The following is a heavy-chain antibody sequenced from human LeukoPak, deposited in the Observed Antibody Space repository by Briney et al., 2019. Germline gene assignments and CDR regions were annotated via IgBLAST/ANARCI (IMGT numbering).Heavy chain of an antibody. D-gene: IGHD6-13*01. V-gene: IGHV3-30*03. CDR2: ISSDGSNK. CDR1: GFTFSNYG. J-gene: IGHJ4*02. CDR3: ARDWSRAVGTMGY. Sequence: PGGSLRLSCAASGFTFSNYGIHWVRQAPGKGLEWVAVISSDGSNKYYADSVKGRFSISRDNSKNTLYLQMTSLRAEDTAVYYCARDWSRAVGTMGYWGQGTLVTVSS.